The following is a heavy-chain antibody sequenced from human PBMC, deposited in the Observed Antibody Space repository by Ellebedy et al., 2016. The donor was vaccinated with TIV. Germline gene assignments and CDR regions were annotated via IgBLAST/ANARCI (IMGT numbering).Heavy chain of an antibody. CDR3: ARHIIVGATTKDAFDI. D-gene: IGHD1-26*01. Sequence: GESLKISXKGSGYSFTSYWISWVRQMPGKGLEWMGRIDPSDSYTNYSPSFQGHVTISADKSISTAYLQWSSLKASDTAMYYCARHIIVGATTKDAFDIWGQGTMVTVSS. J-gene: IGHJ3*02. CDR2: IDPSDSYT. CDR1: GYSFTSYW. V-gene: IGHV5-10-1*01.